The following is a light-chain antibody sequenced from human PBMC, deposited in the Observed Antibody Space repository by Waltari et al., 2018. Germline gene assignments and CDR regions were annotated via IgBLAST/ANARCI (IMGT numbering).Light chain of an antibody. CDR2: KAS. V-gene: IGKV1-5*03. Sequence: DIQMTQSPSTLSGSVGDRVTITCRASQRITNWLAWYQQKPGKAPKILIYKASKLESGVPSMFSGSGSGTEFTLTISSLQPDDFATYYCQQYNSYSLLSFGGGTKVEIK. CDR3: QQYNSYSLLS. J-gene: IGKJ4*01. CDR1: QRITNW.